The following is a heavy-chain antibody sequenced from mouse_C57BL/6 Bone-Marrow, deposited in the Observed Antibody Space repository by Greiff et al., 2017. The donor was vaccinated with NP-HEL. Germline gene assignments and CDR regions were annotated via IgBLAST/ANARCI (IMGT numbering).Heavy chain of an antibody. Sequence: QVQLQQSGAELVRPGTSVKVSCKASGYAFTNYLIAWVKQRPGQGLEWIGVINPGSGGTNYNEKFKGKATLTADKSSSTAYMQLSSLTSEDSAVYFCAITTVVAPYYYAMDYWGQGTSVTVSS. D-gene: IGHD1-1*01. CDR3: AITTVVAPYYYAMDY. V-gene: IGHV1-54*01. CDR2: INPGSGGT. J-gene: IGHJ4*01. CDR1: GYAFTNYL.